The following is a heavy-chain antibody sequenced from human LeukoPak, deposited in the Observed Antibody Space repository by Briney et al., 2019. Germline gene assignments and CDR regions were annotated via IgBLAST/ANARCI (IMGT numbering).Heavy chain of an antibody. D-gene: IGHD4-23*01. CDR3: AREVHGGPDY. V-gene: IGHV3-30-3*01. Sequence: GGSLRLSCAASGFTFSTYALHWVRRAPGKGLEWVALISSDGSNKYYADSVKGRFTISRDNSKNTLYLQVNSLRAEDTAVYSCAREVHGGPDYWGQGTLVTVSS. CDR2: ISSDGSNK. CDR1: GFTFSTYA. J-gene: IGHJ4*02.